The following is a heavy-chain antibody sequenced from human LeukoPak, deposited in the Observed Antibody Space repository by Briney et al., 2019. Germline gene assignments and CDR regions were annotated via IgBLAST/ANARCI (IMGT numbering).Heavy chain of an antibody. CDR2: ISSSSYI. V-gene: IGHV3-21*01. Sequence: GGSLRLSXAASGFTFSSYSMNWVRQAPGKGLEWVSSISSSSYIYYADSVKGRFTISRDNPKNSLYLQMNSLRAEDTAVYYCARGTASDYWGQGTLVTVSS. J-gene: IGHJ4*02. CDR1: GFTFSSYS. D-gene: IGHD5-18*01. CDR3: ARGTASDY.